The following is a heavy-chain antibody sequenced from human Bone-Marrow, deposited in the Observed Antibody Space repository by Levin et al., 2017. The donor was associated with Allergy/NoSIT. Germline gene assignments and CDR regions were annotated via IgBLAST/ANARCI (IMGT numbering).Heavy chain of an antibody. J-gene: IGHJ6*02. V-gene: IGHV3-13*01. D-gene: IGHD4/OR15-4a*01. CDR3: SRANREDGMDV. CDR1: GFTFSSYD. CDR2: FDTAGDT. Sequence: GESLKISCAASGFTFSSYDMHWVRQAPGKGLEWVSVFDTAGDTYYAGSVKGRFTISRENAKNSFYLQMSSLRAGDTAVYYCSRANREDGMDVWGQGTTVTVSS.